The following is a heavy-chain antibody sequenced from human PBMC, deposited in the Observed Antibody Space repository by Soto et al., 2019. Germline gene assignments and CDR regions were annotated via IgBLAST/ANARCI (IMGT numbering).Heavy chain of an antibody. D-gene: IGHD1-26*01. CDR2: ISGSGDST. V-gene: IGHV3-23*01. CDR3: ARRGSGSYDDY. CDR1: GFTFSSYA. J-gene: IGHJ4*02. Sequence: EVQLLESGGGLVQPGGSLRLSCAASGFTFSSYAMRWVRQAPVKGLEWVSAISGSGDSTYYADSVKGRFTISRDNSKNTLYLQINSLRAEGTAVYYCARRGSGSYDDYWGQGSLVTVSS.